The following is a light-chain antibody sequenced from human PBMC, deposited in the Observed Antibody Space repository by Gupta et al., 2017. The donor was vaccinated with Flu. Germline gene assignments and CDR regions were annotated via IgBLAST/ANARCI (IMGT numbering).Light chain of an antibody. CDR3: QHESSVTRT. Sequence: EIVLTQSPGTLSLSPGERAALSCRASQGVSSSYLAWYQQKPGQAPRLLIYGASSRATGIPDRFSGSGYGTEFTLTISRREPEDFAVYYCQHESSVTRTFGQGTKVEIK. CDR1: QGVSSSY. J-gene: IGKJ1*01. V-gene: IGKV3-20*01. CDR2: GAS.